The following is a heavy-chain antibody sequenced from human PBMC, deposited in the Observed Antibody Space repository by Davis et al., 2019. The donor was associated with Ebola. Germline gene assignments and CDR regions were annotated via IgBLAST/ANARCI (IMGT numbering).Heavy chain of an antibody. Sequence: GESLKISCAASGFTFSSYGMHWVRQAPGKGLEWVAVISYDGSNIYYTDSVEGRFTISRDNSKNTLYLQMNSLRAEDTAVYYCAKGGDFDYWGQGTLVTVSS. CDR2: ISYDGSNI. D-gene: IGHD3-10*01. CDR1: GFTFSSYG. V-gene: IGHV3-30*18. CDR3: AKGGDFDY. J-gene: IGHJ4*02.